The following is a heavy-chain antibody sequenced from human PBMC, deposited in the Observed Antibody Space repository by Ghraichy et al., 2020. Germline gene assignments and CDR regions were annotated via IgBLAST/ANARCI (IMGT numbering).Heavy chain of an antibody. CDR3: ARAKAHDGGSYWYFDL. V-gene: IGHV4-59*01. CDR2: IYYSGST. J-gene: IGHJ2*01. CDR1: GGSISSYY. Sequence: SETLSLTCTVSGGSISSYYWSWIRQPPGKGLEWIGYIYYSGSTNYNPSLKSRVTISVDTSKNQFSLKLSSVTAADTAVYYCARAKAHDGGSYWYFDLWGRGTLVTVSS. D-gene: IGHD2-15*01.